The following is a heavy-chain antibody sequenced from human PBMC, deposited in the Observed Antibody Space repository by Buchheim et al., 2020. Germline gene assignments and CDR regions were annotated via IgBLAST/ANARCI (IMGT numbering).Heavy chain of an antibody. CDR1: GFTFSRHW. Sequence: EVQLVESGGGLVQPGGSLRLSCAASGFTFSRHWMSWVRQAPGKGLEWVANIKEDGSEKYYVDSVKGRFTISRDNAKNSLYLQMNSLRAEDTAVYYCARELLFQRLIFYYGMDVWGQGAT. CDR2: IKEDGSEK. CDR3: ARELLFQRLIFYYGMDV. J-gene: IGHJ6*02. V-gene: IGHV3-7*01. D-gene: IGHD3-9*01.